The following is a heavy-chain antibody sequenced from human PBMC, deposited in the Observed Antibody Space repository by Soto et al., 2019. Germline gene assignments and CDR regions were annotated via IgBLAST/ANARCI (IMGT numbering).Heavy chain of an antibody. CDR3: ARIAYCSIITCSFPSRFHIRGYYYYYGMDV. V-gene: IGHV1-18*01. D-gene: IGHD2-2*01. CDR1: GYTFTSYG. Sequence: AASVKVSCKASGYTFTSYGISWVRQAPGQGLEWMGWISGYNDNTNFAQKLQGRVTMTIDTTTSIAFMELRSLRSDDTAVYYCARIAYCSIITCSFPSRFHIRGYYYYYGMDVWGQGTTVTVSS. J-gene: IGHJ6*02. CDR2: ISGYNDNT.